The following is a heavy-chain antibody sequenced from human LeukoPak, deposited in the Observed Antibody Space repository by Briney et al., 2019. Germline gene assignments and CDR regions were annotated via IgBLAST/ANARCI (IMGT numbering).Heavy chain of an antibody. Sequence: GGSLRLSCAASGFTFSSYSMNWVRQAPGKGLEWVSSISSSSSYIYYADSVKGRFTISRDNAKNSLYLQMNSLRAEDTAVYYCARWGCSGGSCYSIFDIWGQGTMVTVSS. CDR2: ISSSSSYI. D-gene: IGHD2-15*01. V-gene: IGHV3-21*04. J-gene: IGHJ3*02. CDR3: ARWGCSGGSCYSIFDI. CDR1: GFTFSSYS.